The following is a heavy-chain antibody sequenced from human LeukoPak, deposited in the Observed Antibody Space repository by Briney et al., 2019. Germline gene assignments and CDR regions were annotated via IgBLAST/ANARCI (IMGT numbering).Heavy chain of an antibody. V-gene: IGHV3-9*01. J-gene: IGHJ4*02. Sequence: GGSLRLSCAASGFTFDDYAMHWVRQAPGKGLEWVSGMSWNSGSIGYADSVKGRFHISRDNAKNSLYLQMNSLRAEDTALYYCAKAGLRGYSYGSRFDYWGQGTLVTVSS. D-gene: IGHD5-18*01. CDR3: AKAGLRGYSYGSRFDY. CDR1: GFTFDDYA. CDR2: MSWNSGSI.